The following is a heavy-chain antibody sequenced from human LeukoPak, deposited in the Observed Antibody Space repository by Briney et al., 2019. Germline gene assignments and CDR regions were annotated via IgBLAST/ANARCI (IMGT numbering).Heavy chain of an antibody. J-gene: IGHJ6*03. CDR3: ARAREEQQLGYYYYYYMDV. Sequence: PGGSLRLSCAASGFTFTNYWMNWVRQAPGKGLEWVALISYDGSSKYYADSVKGRFTISRDNTENTLYLQMNTLRAEDTAVYYCARAREEQQLGYYYYYYMDVWGKGTMVTVSS. CDR2: ISYDGSSK. D-gene: IGHD6-13*01. CDR1: GFTFTNYW. V-gene: IGHV3-30*03.